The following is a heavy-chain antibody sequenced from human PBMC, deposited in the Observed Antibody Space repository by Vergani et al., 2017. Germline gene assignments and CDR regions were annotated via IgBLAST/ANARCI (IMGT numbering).Heavy chain of an antibody. CDR1: GGTFSSSG. CDR3: ARISKHRTYYYDNSDFSI. J-gene: IGHJ4*02. CDR2: IITMYGTT. V-gene: IGHV1-69*13. Sequence: QVQLVQSGTEMKKPGSSVKVSCKASGGTFSSSGLSWVRQAPGQGLEWMGRIITMYGTTNYAQKFQGRVTMTADESTSTAFMELRSLRSEDTAVYYCARISKHRTYYYDNSDFSIWGQGTLVTVSS. D-gene: IGHD3-22*01.